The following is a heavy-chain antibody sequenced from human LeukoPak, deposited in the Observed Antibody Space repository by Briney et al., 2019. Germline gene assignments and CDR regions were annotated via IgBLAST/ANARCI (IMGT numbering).Heavy chain of an antibody. Sequence: KSSESLSLTCTVSGGSISSYYWSWIRQPPGKGLEWIGYIYRSGSTNYNPSLKSRVTISIDTSKNQFSLKLSSVTAADTAVYYCATLMAVAGNSNWFDPWGQGTLVTVSS. CDR2: IYRSGST. CDR1: GGSISSYY. V-gene: IGHV4-59*03. J-gene: IGHJ5*02. CDR3: ATLMAVAGNSNWFDP. D-gene: IGHD6-19*01.